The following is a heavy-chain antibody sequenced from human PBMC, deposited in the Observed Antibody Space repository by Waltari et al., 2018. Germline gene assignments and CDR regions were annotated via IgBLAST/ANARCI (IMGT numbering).Heavy chain of an antibody. CDR3: ARSMVRGVITSYYYMDV. CDR2: IYYSGST. CDR1: GGSISSGGYY. D-gene: IGHD3-10*01. J-gene: IGHJ6*03. Sequence: VQLQESGPGLVKPSQTLSLTCTVSGGSISSGGYYWSWLRQPPGKGLEWIGYIYYSGSTYYNPSLKSRVTISVDTSKNQFSLKLSSVTAADTAVYYCARSMVRGVITSYYYMDVWGKGTTVTVSS. V-gene: IGHV4-31*03.